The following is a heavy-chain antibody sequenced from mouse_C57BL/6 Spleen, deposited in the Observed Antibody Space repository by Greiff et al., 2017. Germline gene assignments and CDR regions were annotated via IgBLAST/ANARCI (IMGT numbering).Heavy chain of an antibody. CDR3: ARELVITTVVATGAMDY. V-gene: IGHV1-39*01. CDR1: GYSFTDYN. Sequence: EVQLQQSGPELVKPGASVKISCKASGYSFTDYNMNWVKQSNGKSLEWIGVINPNYGTTSYNQKFKGKATLTVDQSSSTAYMQLNSLTSEDSAVYYCARELVITTVVATGAMDYWGQGTSVTFSS. CDR2: INPNYGTT. J-gene: IGHJ4*01. D-gene: IGHD1-1*01.